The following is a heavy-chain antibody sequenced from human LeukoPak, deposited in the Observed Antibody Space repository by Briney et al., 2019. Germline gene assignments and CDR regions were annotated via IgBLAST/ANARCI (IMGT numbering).Heavy chain of an antibody. J-gene: IGHJ6*03. D-gene: IGHD2-2*01. CDR2: IYYSGST. V-gene: IGHV4-59*01. CDR1: GGSISSYY. CDR3: ARVGVVVPAAILDYYYYMDV. Sequence: PSETLSLTCTVSGGSISSYYWSWIRQPPGKGLEWIGYIYYSGSTNYNPSLKSRVTISVDTSKNQFSLKLSSVTAADTAVYYCARVGVVVPAAILDYYYYMDVWGKGTTVTISS.